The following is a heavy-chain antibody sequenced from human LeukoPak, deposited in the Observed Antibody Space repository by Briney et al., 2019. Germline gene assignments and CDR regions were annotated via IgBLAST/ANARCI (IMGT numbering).Heavy chain of an antibody. J-gene: IGHJ4*02. CDR1: GFTFTDYT. Sequence: PGGALRLSCAASGFTFTDYTMNWVRQAPGKGLEWVSSVSSSSSFISYADSVRGRFTISRDNTKNSLYLQMNSLRAEDTAMYYCARDFSAVGASTSDYWGQGTLVTVSS. CDR3: ARDFSAVGASTSDY. V-gene: IGHV3-21*06. CDR2: VSSSSSFI. D-gene: IGHD3-16*01.